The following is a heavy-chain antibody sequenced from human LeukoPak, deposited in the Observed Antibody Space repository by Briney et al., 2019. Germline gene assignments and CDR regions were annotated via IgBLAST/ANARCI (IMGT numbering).Heavy chain of an antibody. CDR2: IYHSGST. D-gene: IGHD2-15*01. CDR3: ARYCSGGSCPIDY. Sequence: PSETLSLTCTVSGGSISSGGYYWSWIRQPPGKGLEWIGYIYHSGSTYYNPSLKSRVTISVDRPKNQFSLKLSSVTAADTAVYYCARYCSGGSCPIDYWGQGTLVTVSS. CDR1: GGSISSGGYY. J-gene: IGHJ4*02. V-gene: IGHV4-30-2*01.